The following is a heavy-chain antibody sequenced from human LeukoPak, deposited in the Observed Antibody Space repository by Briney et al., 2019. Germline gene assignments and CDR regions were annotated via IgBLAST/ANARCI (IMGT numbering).Heavy chain of an antibody. D-gene: IGHD3-10*01. CDR1: GFTFSDHY. J-gene: IGHJ4*02. Sequence: GGSLRLSCAASGFTFSDHYMDWVRQAPGKGLEWVGRTRNKANSYTTEYAASVKGRFTISRDDPKNSLYLQMNSLKTEDTAVYYCARVGVIRGSYYFDYWGQGTLVTVSS. V-gene: IGHV3-72*01. CDR3: ARVGVIRGSYYFDY. CDR2: TRNKANSYTT.